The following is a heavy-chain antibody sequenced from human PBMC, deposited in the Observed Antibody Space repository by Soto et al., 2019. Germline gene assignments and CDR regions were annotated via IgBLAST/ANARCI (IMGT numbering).Heavy chain of an antibody. D-gene: IGHD2-2*01. CDR3: QIQVVVPAAIILPHRWFEP. Sequence: TQTLYLTCAVSGGSMSSSNWWSWVRQPPGRGLEWIGEIYHSGSTNYKPSLKSRVTISVDKSKNQFYLKLSSVTASDTAVYYCQIQVVVPAAIILPHRWFEPWAKGTLVRVS. CDR2: IYHSGST. V-gene: IGHV4-4*02. CDR1: GGSMSSSNW. J-gene: IGHJ5*02.